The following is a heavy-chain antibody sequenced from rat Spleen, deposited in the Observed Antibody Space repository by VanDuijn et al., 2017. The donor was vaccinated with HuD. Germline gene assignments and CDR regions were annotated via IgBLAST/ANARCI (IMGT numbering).Heavy chain of an antibody. CDR2: IIYDGSNT. V-gene: IGHV5-25*01. J-gene: IGHJ3*01. Sequence: EVQLVESGGGLVQPGRSMKLSCAASGLSFSNYDMAWVRQAPTKGLEWVAAIIYDGSNTYYRDSVKGRFTISRDNSKTTLYLQMDSLRSEDTATYYCARQSYYYDGSYYYVGWFAYWGQGTLVTVSS. D-gene: IGHD1-12*02. CDR3: ARQSYYYDGSYYYVGWFAY. CDR1: GLSFSNYD.